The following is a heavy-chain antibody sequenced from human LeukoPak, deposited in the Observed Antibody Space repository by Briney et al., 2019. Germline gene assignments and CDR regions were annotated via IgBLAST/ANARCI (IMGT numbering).Heavy chain of an antibody. Sequence: PGGSLRLSCAASGFTFSSYGMHWVRQAPGKGLEWVAFIRYDGSNKYYADSVKGRFTISRDNSKSTLYLQMNSLRAEDTAVYYCWVVAAPLLLADAFDIWGQGTMVTVSS. V-gene: IGHV3-30*02. CDR1: GFTFSSYG. D-gene: IGHD2-15*01. J-gene: IGHJ3*02. CDR2: IRYDGSNK. CDR3: WVVAAPLLLADAFDI.